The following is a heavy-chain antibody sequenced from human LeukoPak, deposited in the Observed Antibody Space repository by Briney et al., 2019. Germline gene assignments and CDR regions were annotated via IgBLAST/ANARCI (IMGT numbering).Heavy chain of an antibody. CDR2: ISYGGAT. CDR3: ARHGGTLDYFDS. Sequence: SETLSLTCSVSNGSISTYYWSWIRQSPGKELEWIGYISYGGATTYNPSLKRRVTISVDSPKNHFSLRLTSLTAADTALYYCARHGGTLDYFDSWGPGSLVTVSS. J-gene: IGHJ4*02. V-gene: IGHV4-59*08. D-gene: IGHD1-26*01. CDR1: NGSISTYY.